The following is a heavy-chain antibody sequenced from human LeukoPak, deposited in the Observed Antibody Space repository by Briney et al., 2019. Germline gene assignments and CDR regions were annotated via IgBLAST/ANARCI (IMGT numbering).Heavy chain of an antibody. J-gene: IGHJ4*02. D-gene: IGHD4-17*01. Sequence: PSETLSLTCTASGGSSSSYYWSWIRQPPGKGLEWIRYSHYSGNTNYNPSLKSRVTILLDTSKNQFSLKLTSVTAADTAVYYCARGKSYGDYDYWGQGALVTVSS. CDR3: ARGKSYGDYDY. V-gene: IGHV4-59*01. CDR1: GGSSSSYY. CDR2: SHYSGNT.